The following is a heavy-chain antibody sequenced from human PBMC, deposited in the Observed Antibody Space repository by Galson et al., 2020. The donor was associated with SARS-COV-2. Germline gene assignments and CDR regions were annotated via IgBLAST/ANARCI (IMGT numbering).Heavy chain of an antibody. CDR1: GFTFSMYW. CDR2: MDQDGSEI. Sequence: GESLKISCVASGFTFSMYWMTWVRLAPGKGLEWVANMDQDGSEIYYVDSVKGRFTISRDNAKNSLYLQMNSLRAEDTAVYYCVRGDMWSGDYWGQGTLVTVSS. D-gene: IGHD3-3*01. V-gene: IGHV3-7*01. J-gene: IGHJ4*02. CDR3: VRGDMWSGDY.